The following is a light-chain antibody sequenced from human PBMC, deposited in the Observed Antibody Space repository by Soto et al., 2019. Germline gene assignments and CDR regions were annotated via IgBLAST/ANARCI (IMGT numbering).Light chain of an antibody. CDR3: QQSNNWMYT. V-gene: IGKV3-15*01. CDR2: GAS. Sequence: EIVMTQSPATLSVSPGERATLSCRASQSVSSNLAWYQQKPGQAPRLLIYGASTRATGIPARFSGSGSGTEFTLTISSLQSEDFAVYYCQQSNNWMYTFGHGTKLEIK. J-gene: IGKJ2*01. CDR1: QSVSSN.